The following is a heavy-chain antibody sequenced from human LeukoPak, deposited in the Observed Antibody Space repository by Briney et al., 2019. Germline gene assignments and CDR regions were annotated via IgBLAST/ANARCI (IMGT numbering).Heavy chain of an antibody. V-gene: IGHV4-38-2*02. J-gene: IGHJ5*02. Sequence: SETLSLTCTVSGYSISSGYYWGWIRQPPGKGLEWIGSIYHSGSTYYNPSLKSRVTISVDTSKNQFSLKLSSVTAADTAVYYCAREGPQGWFDPWGQGTLVTVSS. CDR1: GYSISSGYY. CDR2: IYHSGST. CDR3: AREGPQGWFDP.